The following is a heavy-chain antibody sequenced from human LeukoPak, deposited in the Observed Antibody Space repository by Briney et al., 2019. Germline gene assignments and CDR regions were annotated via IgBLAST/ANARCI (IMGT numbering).Heavy chain of an antibody. J-gene: IGHJ4*02. D-gene: IGHD3-3*01. CDR3: ARDLWRRFFDN. CDR1: GFSFSGYT. V-gene: IGHV3-48*02. Sequence: LGGCLRLSRAASGFSFSGYTMKRVRQDPPDGLEWVSHICDGVVVIYYAHSVKGRFTVSRDNSKNSLYLQMNSLRDEDTAAYYCARDLWRRFFDNWGQGTLVTVSS. CDR2: ICDGVVVI.